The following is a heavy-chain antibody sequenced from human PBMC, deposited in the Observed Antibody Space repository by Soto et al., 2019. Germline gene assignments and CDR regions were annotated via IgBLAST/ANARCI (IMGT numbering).Heavy chain of an antibody. CDR1: GASIRSGGYY. V-gene: IGHV4-31*03. J-gene: IGHJ4*02. Sequence: SETLSLTCSVSGASIRSGGYYWSWLRQSPGKCLEWIGHIYYTGSTFYSPSLKSRLTISLDTSKNQFSLDLRSVTAADTAMYYCARIEMASIKWGRGTLVTVYS. CDR3: ARIEMASIK. CDR2: IYYTGST.